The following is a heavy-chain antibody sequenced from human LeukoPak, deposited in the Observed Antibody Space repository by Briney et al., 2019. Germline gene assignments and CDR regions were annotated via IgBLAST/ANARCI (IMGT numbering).Heavy chain of an antibody. Sequence: PGGPLRLSCSASGFTFGSFEMNWVGQAPGKGLEWVSYISSSGGTIYYADSVKGRFTISRDNAKNSLYLQMNSLRAEDTAVYYCARDLSYCTITSCSYYYYGMDVWGRGTTVTVSS. V-gene: IGHV3-48*03. CDR2: ISSSGGTI. D-gene: IGHD2-2*01. J-gene: IGHJ6*02. CDR3: ARDLSYCTITSCSYYYYGMDV. CDR1: GFTFGSFE.